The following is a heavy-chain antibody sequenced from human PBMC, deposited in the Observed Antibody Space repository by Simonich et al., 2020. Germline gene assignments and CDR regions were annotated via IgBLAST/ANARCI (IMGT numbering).Heavy chain of an antibody. CDR3: AKRSGVSITGTFDY. CDR2: ISGMGGST. J-gene: IGHJ4*02. CDR1: GFTFSSYA. V-gene: IGHV3-23*01. D-gene: IGHD1-7*01. Sequence: EVQLLESGGGLVQPGGSLRLSCAASGFTFSSYAMSWVRQARGKGLGWGSAISGMGGSTYYADSVKGRFTISRDNSKNTLYLQMNSLRAEDTAVYYCAKRSGVSITGTFDYWGQGTLVTVSS.